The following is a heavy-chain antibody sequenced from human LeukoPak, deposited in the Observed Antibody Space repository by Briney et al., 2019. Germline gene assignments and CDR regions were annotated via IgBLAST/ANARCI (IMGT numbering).Heavy chain of an antibody. CDR3: ARDAPESSGWYDFVY. D-gene: IGHD6-19*01. CDR1: GYTFTGYY. Sequence: ASVKVSCKASGYTFTGYYMHWVRQAPGQGLEWMGWINPNSGGTNYAQKFQGRVTMTRDTSISTAYMELSRLRSDDTAVYYCARDAPESSGWYDFVYWGQGTLVTVSS. J-gene: IGHJ4*02. V-gene: IGHV1-2*02. CDR2: INPNSGGT.